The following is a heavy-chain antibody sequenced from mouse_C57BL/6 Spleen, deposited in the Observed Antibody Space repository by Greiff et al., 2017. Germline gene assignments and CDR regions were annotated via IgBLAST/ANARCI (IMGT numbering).Heavy chain of an antibody. CDR1: GYTFTDYE. CDR2: IDPETGGT. CDR3: TGDYDVGFAY. Sequence: QVQLQQSGAELVRPGASVTLSCKASGYTFTDYEMHWVKLTPVHGLEWIGAIDPETGGTAYNQKFKGKAILTADKSSSAAYMELRSLTSEDSAVYYCTGDYDVGFAYWGQGTLVTVSA. V-gene: IGHV1-15*01. J-gene: IGHJ3*01. D-gene: IGHD2-4*01.